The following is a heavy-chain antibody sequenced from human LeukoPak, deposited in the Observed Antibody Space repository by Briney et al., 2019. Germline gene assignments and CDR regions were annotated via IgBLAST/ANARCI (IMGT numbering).Heavy chain of an antibody. CDR1: GFTFSSYW. J-gene: IGHJ4*02. CDR2: INWNGGST. D-gene: IGHD6-19*01. CDR3: ARGLIAVAGSLDY. V-gene: IGHV3-20*04. Sequence: GGSLRLSCAASGFTFSSYWMSWVRQAPGKGLEWVSDINWNGGSTGYADSVKGRFTISRDNAKNSLYLQMSSLRAEDTAFYYCARGLIAVAGSLDYWGQGTLVTVSS.